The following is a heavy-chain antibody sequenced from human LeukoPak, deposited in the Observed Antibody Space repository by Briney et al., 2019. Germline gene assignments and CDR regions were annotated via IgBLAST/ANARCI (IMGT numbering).Heavy chain of an antibody. V-gene: IGHV1-46*01. CDR2: INPSDGIT. J-gene: IGHJ4*02. CDR3: ARAYGSGNYYLFDY. CDR1: GYTFTSYY. D-gene: IGHD3-10*01. Sequence: GASVKVSCKASGYTFTSYYMHWVRQAPGQGVEWMGIINPSDGITSYPQTFQGTVTMTTDTSTSPVYMELSSLRSEDTAVYYCARAYGSGNYYLFDYWGQGTLVTVSS.